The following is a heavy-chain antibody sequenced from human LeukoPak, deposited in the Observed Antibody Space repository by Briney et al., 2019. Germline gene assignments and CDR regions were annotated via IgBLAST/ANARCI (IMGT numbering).Heavy chain of an antibody. Sequence: ASAKVSCKASGYTFTGYYMHWVRQAPGQGLEWMGWINPNSGGTNYAQKFQGRVTMTRDTSISTAYMELSRLRSDDTAVYYCARDDSSIEYSSSSGAFDIWGQGTMVTVSS. J-gene: IGHJ3*02. V-gene: IGHV1-2*02. CDR3: ARDDSSIEYSSSSGAFDI. CDR2: INPNSGGT. CDR1: GYTFTGYY. D-gene: IGHD6-6*01.